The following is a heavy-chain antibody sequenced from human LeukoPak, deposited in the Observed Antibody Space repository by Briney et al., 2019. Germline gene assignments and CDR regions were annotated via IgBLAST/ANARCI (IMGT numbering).Heavy chain of an antibody. J-gene: IGHJ4*02. CDR1: GFTFSGSA. CDR2: IRSKANSYAT. D-gene: IGHD3-22*01. Sequence: GGSLRLSCAASGFTFSGSAMHWVRQASGKGLEWVGRIRSKANSYATAYAAPVKGRFTISRDDSKNTAYLQMNSLKTEDTAVYYCTRPHYDSSGYYYAFDYWGQGTLVTVSS. V-gene: IGHV3-73*01. CDR3: TRPHYDSSGYYYAFDY.